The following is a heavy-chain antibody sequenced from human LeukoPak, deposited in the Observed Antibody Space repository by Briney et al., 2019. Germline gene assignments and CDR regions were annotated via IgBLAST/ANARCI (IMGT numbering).Heavy chain of an antibody. CDR3: AKDRGDSSGYNDAFDI. CDR1: GFTFSSYA. J-gene: IGHJ3*02. D-gene: IGHD3-22*01. Sequence: GGSLRLSCAASGFTFSSYAMNWVRQAPGKGLEWVSGISGSGGSTYYADSVKGRFTVSRDNSKNTLYLQMNSLRAEDTAVYYCAKDRGDSSGYNDAFDIWGQGTMVTVSS. CDR2: ISGSGGST. V-gene: IGHV3-23*01.